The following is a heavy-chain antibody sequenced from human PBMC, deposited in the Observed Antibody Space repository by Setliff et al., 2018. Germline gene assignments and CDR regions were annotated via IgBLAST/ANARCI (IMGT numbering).Heavy chain of an antibody. CDR3: ARSPHYYDSSGYCYYFDF. CDR2: IIPKLGSA. V-gene: IGHV1-69*13. Sequence: SVKVSCKASGDTLRSYSISWVRQAPGQGLEWMGGIIPKLGSADYAQRFQDRVTINADESTRTVYMELSRLRSQDTAIYYCARSPHYYDSSGYCYYFDFWGQGTPVTVSS. D-gene: IGHD3-22*01. J-gene: IGHJ4*02. CDR1: GDTLRSYS.